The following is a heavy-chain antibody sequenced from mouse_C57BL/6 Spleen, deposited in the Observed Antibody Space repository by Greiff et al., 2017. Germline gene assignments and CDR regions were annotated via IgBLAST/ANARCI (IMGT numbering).Heavy chain of an antibody. V-gene: IGHV2-9*01. D-gene: IGHD1-1*01. CDR3: AIITERGLY. J-gene: IGHJ3*01. CDR2: IWGCGST. Sequence: QVQLQQSGPGLVAPSQCLSITCTVSGFSLTSYGVDWVRQTPGKGLEWLGVIWGCGSTNYNSTLMSRLIISKDNSQSQVCLKMNSLQTEDTARYYCAIITERGLYWGQGTLVTVSA. CDR1: GFSLTSYG.